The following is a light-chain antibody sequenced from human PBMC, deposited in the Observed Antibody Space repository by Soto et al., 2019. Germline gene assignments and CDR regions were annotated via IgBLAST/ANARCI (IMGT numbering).Light chain of an antibody. J-gene: IGLJ2*01. CDR1: RNDIGGTNY. CDR3: SSPTIMNDNLI. Sequence: QSALTQPASMSGSPGQSITISCAGTRNDIGGTNYVSWYQQHPGTAPRPLIYKVTYRPSGISDRFSGSRSGNTASLTISGLQPEDEADYYCSSPTIMNDNLIFGGGTKLTVL. V-gene: IGLV2-14*01. CDR2: KVT.